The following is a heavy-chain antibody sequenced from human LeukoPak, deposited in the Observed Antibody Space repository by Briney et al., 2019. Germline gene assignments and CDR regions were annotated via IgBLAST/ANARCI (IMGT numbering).Heavy chain of an antibody. CDR1: RDTFTGYQ. J-gene: IGHJ3*01. CDR2: INPNSGDT. CDR3: ARVDPAMATAFDL. Sequence: GASVKVSCKASRDTFTGYQMHWAPQAPGQGLEWMGWINPNSGDTNYAQKFQGRVAMTMDPSISTAYMEVRWLTSDDTAVYYCARVDPAMATAFDLWGQGTMVTVSS. V-gene: IGHV1-2*03. D-gene: IGHD5-18*01.